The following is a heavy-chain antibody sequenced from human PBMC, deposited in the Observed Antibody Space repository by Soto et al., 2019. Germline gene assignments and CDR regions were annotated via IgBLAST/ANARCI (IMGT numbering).Heavy chain of an antibody. CDR3: ARGLAAGDY. J-gene: IGHJ4*02. CDR1: GYTFTNYY. V-gene: IGHV1-46*01. CDR2: FNPNGGST. D-gene: IGHD6-13*01. Sequence: QVQLVQSGAEVKKPGASVKLSCKASGYTFTNYYIHWVRQAPGQGLEWMAIFNPNGGSTNYAQKFQGRVTLTRDTSTSTVYMDLSSLKSEDTAVYYCARGLAAGDYWGQGTLVTVSS.